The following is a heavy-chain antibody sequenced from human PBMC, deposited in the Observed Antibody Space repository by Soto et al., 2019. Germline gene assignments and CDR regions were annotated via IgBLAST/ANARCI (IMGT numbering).Heavy chain of an antibody. J-gene: IGHJ4*02. CDR1: GGSISSYY. CDR3: AREATGGYQDY. V-gene: IGHV4-59*01. Sequence: QVQLQESGPGLVKPSETLSLTCTVSGGSISSYYWSWIRQPPGKGLEWIGYIYYSGSTNYNPALKSRVTISVDTSKNQCSLKLSSVTAADTAVYYCAREATGGYQDYWGQGTLVTVSS. CDR2: IYYSGST. D-gene: IGHD5-12*01.